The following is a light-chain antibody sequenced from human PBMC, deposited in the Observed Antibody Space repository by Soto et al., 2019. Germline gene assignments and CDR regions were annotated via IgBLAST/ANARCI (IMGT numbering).Light chain of an antibody. CDR2: GAS. Sequence: EIVLTQSPGTLSLSPGERATLSCRASQSVSSSYLAWYQQKPGQAPRLLIYGASSRATGIPYRFSGSGSRTDCTLTISRLEPEDFAVYYCQQYGSSPRAFGQGTKVEIK. J-gene: IGKJ1*01. CDR3: QQYGSSPRA. CDR1: QSVSSSY. V-gene: IGKV3-20*01.